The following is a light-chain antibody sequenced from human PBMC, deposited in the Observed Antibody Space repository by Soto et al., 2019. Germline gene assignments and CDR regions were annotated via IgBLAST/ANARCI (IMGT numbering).Light chain of an antibody. Sequence: QSAQTQPPSVSGSPGQSVTISCTGTSSDVGSYDSVSWYQQPPGTVPKLMIYEVSNRPSGVPDRFSGSKSGNTASLTISGLQAEDEADYYCSSYTTSRTYVFGTGTKLTVL. V-gene: IGLV2-18*02. J-gene: IGLJ1*01. CDR1: SSDVGSYDS. CDR3: SSYTTSRTYV. CDR2: EVS.